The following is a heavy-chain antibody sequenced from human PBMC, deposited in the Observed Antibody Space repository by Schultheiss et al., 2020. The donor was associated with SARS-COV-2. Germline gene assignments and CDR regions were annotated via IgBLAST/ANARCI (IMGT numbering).Heavy chain of an antibody. CDR3: ARDSTRLSTWGY. Sequence: GGSLRLSCAASGFTFSSYAMSWVRQAPGKGLEWVSVMHSGGSTFYADSVKGRFIISRDSSKNTLCLEMNSLRAEDTAVYYCARDSTRLSTWGYWGQGTLVTVSS. J-gene: IGHJ4*02. V-gene: IGHV3-66*01. D-gene: IGHD2-15*01. CDR2: MHSGGST. CDR1: GFTFSSYA.